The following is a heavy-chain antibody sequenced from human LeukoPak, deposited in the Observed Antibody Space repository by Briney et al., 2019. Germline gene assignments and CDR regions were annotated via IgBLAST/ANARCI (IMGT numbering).Heavy chain of an antibody. Sequence: GGSLRLSSTASGFTFGDYAMSWFRQAPGKGLEWVGFIRSKAYGGTTEYAASVKGRFTISRDDSKNIAYLQMNSLKTEDTAVYYCTRPVRCSGGSCYSRGVYFYYGMDVWGQGTTVTVSS. CDR2: IRSKAYGGTT. J-gene: IGHJ6*02. CDR1: GFTFGDYA. D-gene: IGHD2-15*01. V-gene: IGHV3-49*03. CDR3: TRPVRCSGGSCYSRGVYFYYGMDV.